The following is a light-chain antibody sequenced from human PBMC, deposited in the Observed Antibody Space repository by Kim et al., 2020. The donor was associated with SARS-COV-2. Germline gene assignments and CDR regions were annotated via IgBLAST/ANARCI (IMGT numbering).Light chain of an antibody. CDR3: QVWDRITNHVV. V-gene: IGLV3-21*04. J-gene: IGLJ2*01. Sequence: APGKTATITCGGDDVGSKSLHWYQQRPGQAPVLVIYYDSTRPSGIPERFSGSNSGDTATLSISRVEAGDEADYYCQVWDRITNHVVFGGGTQLTVL. CDR1: DVGSKS. CDR2: YDS.